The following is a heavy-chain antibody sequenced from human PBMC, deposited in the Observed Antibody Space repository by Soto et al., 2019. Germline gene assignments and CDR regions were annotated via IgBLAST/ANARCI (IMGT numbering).Heavy chain of an antibody. CDR2: IYWDDDK. CDR3: AHSATVRDAFDI. J-gene: IGHJ3*02. Sequence: QITLKESGPTLVKPTQTLTLTCTFSGFSLRISAVGVGWIRQPPGKALEWLALIYWDDDKRYSPSLKSRLTITKYTSTNQVVLTMTNMDPVDTATYYCAHSATVRDAFDIWGQGTMVTVSS. CDR1: GFSLRISAVG. D-gene: IGHD2-15*01. V-gene: IGHV2-5*02.